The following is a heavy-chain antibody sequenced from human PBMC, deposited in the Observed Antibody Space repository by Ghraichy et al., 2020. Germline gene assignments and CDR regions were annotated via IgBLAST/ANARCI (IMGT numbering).Heavy chain of an antibody. CDR2: SEDKASSYIT. CDR3: AASSYCPGGPCYPGVY. V-gene: IGHV3-72*01. D-gene: IGHD2-15*01. J-gene: IGHJ4*02. Sequence: GGSLRLSCVASRFTFNDHYIEWVRQAPGKGLEWVGRSEDKASSYITQYVASVKGRFTISRDESKNTLYLQMSGLKTEDTAVYYCAASSYCPGGPCYPGVYWGQGTLVTVSS. CDR1: RFTFNDHY.